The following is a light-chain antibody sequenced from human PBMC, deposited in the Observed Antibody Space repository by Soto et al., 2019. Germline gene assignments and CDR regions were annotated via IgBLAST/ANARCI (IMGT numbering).Light chain of an antibody. Sequence: DIVITQSPDSLRVALGERATLHCXSSQSVLYISNHKNSLDCYHXTSXKPPXXXXYXASTRESGVPDRFSGSGSGPDFTLTISSLQAEDVAVYYCQQHYNTPGTFGQGTKVDI. CDR2: XAS. J-gene: IGKJ1*01. CDR3: QQHYNTPGT. V-gene: IGKV4-1*01. CDR1: QSVLYISNHKNS.